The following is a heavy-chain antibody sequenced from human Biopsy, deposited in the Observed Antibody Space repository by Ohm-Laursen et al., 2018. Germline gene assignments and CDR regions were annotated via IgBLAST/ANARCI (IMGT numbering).Heavy chain of an antibody. CDR1: GYTFTDYG. J-gene: IGHJ4*02. D-gene: IGHD3-3*01. CDR2: ITTYNGNT. V-gene: IGHV1-18*01. CDR3: ARDRWPHVTLLGLVVFDF. Sequence: GASVKVSCKASGYTFTDYGVSWVRQAPGQGLEWMGWITTYNGNTNYAQKVQGRVTMTTDTSTSTAYMELRSLRSDDTAVYYCARDRWPHVTLLGLVVFDFWGQGTLVIVSS.